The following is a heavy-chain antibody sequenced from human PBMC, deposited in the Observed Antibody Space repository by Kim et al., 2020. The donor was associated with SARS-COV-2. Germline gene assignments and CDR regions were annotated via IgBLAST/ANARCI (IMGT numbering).Heavy chain of an antibody. J-gene: IGHJ6*02. Sequence: SETLSLTCTVSGGSISSGGYYWSWIRQHPGKGLEWIGYIYYSGSTYYNPSLKSRVTISVDTSKNQFSLKLSSVTAADTAVYYCASSWGRDGYNSPRLRYYGMDVWGQGTTVTVSS. CDR3: ASSWGRDGYNSPRLRYYGMDV. V-gene: IGHV4-31*03. CDR1: GGSISSGGYY. CDR2: IYYSGST. D-gene: IGHD5-12*01.